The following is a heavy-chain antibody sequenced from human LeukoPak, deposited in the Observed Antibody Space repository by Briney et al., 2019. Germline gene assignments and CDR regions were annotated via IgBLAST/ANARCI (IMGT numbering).Heavy chain of an antibody. Sequence: ASVKVSCKASGGSFSTHVITWVRQAPGQGLEWMGRIIPVLGVSNFAQKFQGRVTITADESTSTAYMELSSLRSEDTAVYYCARARGTDVLRFLETWGQGTLVTVSS. CDR3: ARARGTDVLRFLET. J-gene: IGHJ5*02. D-gene: IGHD3-3*01. CDR1: GGSFSTHV. CDR2: IIPVLGVS. V-gene: IGHV1-69*04.